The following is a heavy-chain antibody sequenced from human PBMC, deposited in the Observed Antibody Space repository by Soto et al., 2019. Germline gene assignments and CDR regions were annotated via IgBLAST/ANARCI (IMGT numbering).Heavy chain of an antibody. D-gene: IGHD3-22*01. CDR3: ARVYYYDSSGQPAFDI. J-gene: IGHJ3*02. CDR2: IYYSGST. Sequence: SETLSLTCTVSGGSISSYYWSWIRQPPGKGLEWIGYIYYSGSTNYNPSLKSRVTISVDTSKNQFSLKLSSVTAADTAVYYCARVYYYDSSGQPAFDIWGQGTMVTVSS. V-gene: IGHV4-59*01. CDR1: GGSISSYY.